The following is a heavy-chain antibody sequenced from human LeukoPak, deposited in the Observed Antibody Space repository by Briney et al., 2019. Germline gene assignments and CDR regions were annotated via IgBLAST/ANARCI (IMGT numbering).Heavy chain of an antibody. Sequence: PGRSLRLSCAASRFTFSSYGMHWVRQAPGKGLEWVAVISYDGSNKYYADSVKGRFTISRDNSKNTLYLQMNSLRAEDTAVYYCAKARPSSILRYFDWLLPFDYWGQGTLVTVSS. CDR3: AKARPSSILRYFDWLLPFDY. D-gene: IGHD3-9*01. V-gene: IGHV3-30*18. J-gene: IGHJ4*02. CDR1: RFTFSSYG. CDR2: ISYDGSNK.